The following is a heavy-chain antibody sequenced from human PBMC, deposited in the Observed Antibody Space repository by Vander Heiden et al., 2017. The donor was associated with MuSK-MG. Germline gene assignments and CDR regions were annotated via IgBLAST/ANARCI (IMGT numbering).Heavy chain of an antibody. V-gene: IGHV2-26*01. CDR1: GFSLRTARMG. D-gene: IGHD6-19*01. Sequence: QVTLKESGPVLVKPTETLTLTCTVSGFSLRTARMGVSWIRQPPGKALEWLAHIFSNDEKSYSTSLKSRLTISKDTSKSQVVLTMTNMDPVDTATYYCARILGSSGWYEWWYFDLWGRGTLVTVSS. CDR3: ARILGSSGWYEWWYFDL. CDR2: IFSNDEK. J-gene: IGHJ2*01.